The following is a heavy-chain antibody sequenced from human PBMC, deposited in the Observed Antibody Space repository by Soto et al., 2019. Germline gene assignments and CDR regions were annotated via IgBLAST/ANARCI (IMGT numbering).Heavy chain of an antibody. CDR2: IRSKPNNYAT. CDR3: TRHVADF. Sequence: EVQLVESGGGLVQPGGSLKLSCAASGFTFSGSAMHWVRQASGKGLEWVGRIRSKPNNYATAYAASVKGRFTISRDDSKDTAYLKMNSLKTEDTAVYSCTRHVADFWGQGTLVTVSS. CDR1: GFTFSGSA. V-gene: IGHV3-73*01. J-gene: IGHJ4*02.